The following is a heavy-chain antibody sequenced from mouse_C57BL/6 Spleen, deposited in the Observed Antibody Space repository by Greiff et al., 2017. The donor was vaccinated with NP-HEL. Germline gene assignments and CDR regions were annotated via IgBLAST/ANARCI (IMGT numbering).Heavy chain of an antibody. V-gene: IGHV14-4*01. CDR2: IDPENGDT. Sequence: VQLKQSGAELVRPGASVKLSCTASGFNIKDDYMHWVKQRPEQGLEWIGWIDPENGDTEYASKFQGKATITADTSSNTAYLQLSSLTSEDTAVYYWTFDGTPRGYFDVWGTGTTVTVSS. J-gene: IGHJ1*03. CDR3: TFDGTPRGYFDV. CDR1: GFNIKDDY. D-gene: IGHD2-3*01.